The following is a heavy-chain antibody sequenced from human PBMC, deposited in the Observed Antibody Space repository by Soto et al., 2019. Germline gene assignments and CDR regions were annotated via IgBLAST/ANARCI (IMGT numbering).Heavy chain of an antibody. CDR3: AKMVGATLVDY. CDR1: GAPISSTSSYDW. D-gene: IGHD1-26*01. Sequence: QVQLQESGPGLVKPSGTLSLTCSVSGAPISSTSSYDWWSWVRQPPGKGLEWIGEIYHSGSTNYTPSLKSRVTMSVDKSRTQFSLRLSSLTAADTAVYYCAKMVGATLVDYWGQGTLVTVSS. J-gene: IGHJ4*02. V-gene: IGHV4-4*02. CDR2: IYHSGST.